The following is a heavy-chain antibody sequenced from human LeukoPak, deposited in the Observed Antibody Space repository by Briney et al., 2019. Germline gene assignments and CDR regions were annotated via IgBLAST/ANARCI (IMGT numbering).Heavy chain of an antibody. CDR2: ISSSSSYT. J-gene: IGHJ3*02. CDR3: AKGYCSSSSCYSYAFDI. D-gene: IGHD2-2*01. CDR1: GFTFSSYS. Sequence: GGSLRLSCAASGFTFSSYSMNWVRQAPGKGLEWVSSISSSSSYTYYADSVKGRFNISRDNSKNTLFLQMNSLRAEDTAVYYCAKGYCSSSSCYSYAFDIWGQGTVVTVSS. V-gene: IGHV3-21*04.